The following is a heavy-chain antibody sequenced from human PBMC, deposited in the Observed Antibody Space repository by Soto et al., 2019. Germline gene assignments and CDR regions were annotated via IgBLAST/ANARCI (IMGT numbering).Heavy chain of an antibody. D-gene: IGHD6-13*01. CDR3: ARGGSGGQQLGTGWFDP. Sequence: QVQLVQSGAEVKKPGSSVKVSCKASGGTFSSYTISWVRQAPGQGLEWMGRIIPILGIANYAQKFQGRVTITADKSTSTAYMELSSLRSEDTAVYYCARGGSGGQQLGTGWFDPWGQGTLVTVSS. J-gene: IGHJ5*02. CDR2: IIPILGIA. V-gene: IGHV1-69*02. CDR1: GGTFSSYT.